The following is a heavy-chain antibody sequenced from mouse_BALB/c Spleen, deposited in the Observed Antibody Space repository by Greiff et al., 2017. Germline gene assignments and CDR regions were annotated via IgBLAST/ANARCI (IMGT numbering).Heavy chain of an antibody. CDR3: ARGHDGTRYFDV. D-gene: IGHD2-3*01. CDR2: INPSSGYT. V-gene: IGHV1-4*02. Sequence: VQLQQSAAELARPGASVKMSCKASGYTFTSYTMHWVKQRPGQGLEWIGYINPSSGYTEYNQKFKDKTTLTADKSSSTAYMQLSSLTSEDSAVYYCARGHDGTRYFDVWGAGTTVTVSS. J-gene: IGHJ1*01. CDR1: GYTFTSYT.